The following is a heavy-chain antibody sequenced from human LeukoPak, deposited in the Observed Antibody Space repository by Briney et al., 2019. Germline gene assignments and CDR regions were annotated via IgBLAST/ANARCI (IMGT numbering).Heavy chain of an antibody. J-gene: IGHJ3*01. V-gene: IGHV3-11*04. Sequence: GGSLRLSCADSEFTIRDYYVSWIRQAPGKGLEWVSYISGSGSTIYYGDSVKGRFTISRDDAKKSVYLQMNSLRAEDTAVYYCARLKDIAVAGIGSHDFWGQGTTVTVSS. CDR1: EFTIRDYY. CDR3: ARLKDIAVAGIGSHDF. CDR2: ISGSGSTI. D-gene: IGHD2-2*01.